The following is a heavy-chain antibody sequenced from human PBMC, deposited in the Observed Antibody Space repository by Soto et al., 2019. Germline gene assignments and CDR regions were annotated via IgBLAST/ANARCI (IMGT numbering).Heavy chain of an antibody. V-gene: IGHV4-31*03. Sequence: QVQLQESGPGLVKPSQTLSLTCTVSGGSISSGGYYWSWIRQHPGKGLEWIGYIYYSGSTYYNPSLKIRVTISVDTSKTQLSLKLSSVTAADTAVYYCARKKVVIMSIFDYWGQGTLVTVSS. CDR2: IYYSGST. CDR3: ARKKVVIMSIFDY. D-gene: IGHD3-3*01. J-gene: IGHJ4*02. CDR1: GGSISSGGYY.